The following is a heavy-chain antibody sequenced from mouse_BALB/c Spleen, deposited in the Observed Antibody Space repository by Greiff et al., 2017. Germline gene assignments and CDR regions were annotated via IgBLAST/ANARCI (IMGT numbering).Heavy chain of an antibody. J-gene: IGHJ3*01. V-gene: IGHV1-80*01. Sequence: QVQLKQSGAELVRPGSSVKISCTASGYAFSSYWMNWVKQRPGQGLEWIGQIYPGDGDTNYNGKFKGKATLTADKSSSTAYMQLSSLTSEDSAVYFCAREADMITTVFADWGQGTLVTVSA. CDR3: AREADMITTVFAD. CDR2: IYPGDGDT. CDR1: GYAFSSYW. D-gene: IGHD2-4*01.